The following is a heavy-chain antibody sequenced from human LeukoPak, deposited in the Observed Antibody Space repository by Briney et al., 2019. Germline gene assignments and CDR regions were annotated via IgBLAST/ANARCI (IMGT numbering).Heavy chain of an antibody. J-gene: IGHJ4*02. CDR1: GFTFSSYA. V-gene: IGHV3-30-3*01. CDR3: ARDQHYHEISGYSDDHDY. D-gene: IGHD3-22*01. CDR2: ISYDGSNK. Sequence: QPGGSLRLSCAASGFTFSSYAMHWVRQAPGKGLEWVAVISYDGSNKYYADSVKGRFTISRDNAKNSLFLQMNSLRAEDTAVYYCARDQHYHEISGYSDDHDYWGQGTQVTVSS.